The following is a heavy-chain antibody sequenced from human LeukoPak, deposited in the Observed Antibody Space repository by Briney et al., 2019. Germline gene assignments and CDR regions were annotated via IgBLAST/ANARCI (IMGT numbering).Heavy chain of an antibody. CDR1: GFTFSSYS. J-gene: IGHJ4*02. D-gene: IGHD6-6*01. CDR3: ARGGAARPDY. CDR2: ISSSSSSYI. V-gene: IGHV3-21*01. Sequence: GGSLRLSCAPSGFTFSSYSMNWVRQAPGKGLEWVSSISSSSSSYIYYADSVKGRFTISRDNAKTSLYLQMNSLRAEDTAVYYCARGGAARPDYWGQGTLVTVSS.